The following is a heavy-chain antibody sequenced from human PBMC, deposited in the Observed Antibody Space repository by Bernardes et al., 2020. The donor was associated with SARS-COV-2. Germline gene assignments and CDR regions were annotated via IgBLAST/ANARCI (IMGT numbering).Heavy chain of an antibody. CDR1: GFTFSSYA. CDR2: ISYDGSNK. J-gene: IGHJ4*02. CDR3: ARDTKAEVLLWFGELYPPLAFDY. Sequence: GGSLRLSCAASGFTFSSYAMHWVRQAPGKGLEWVAVISYDGSNKYYADSVKGRFTISRDNSKNTLYLQMNSLRAEDTAVYYCARDTKAEVLLWFGELYPPLAFDYWGQGTLVTVSS. V-gene: IGHV3-30-3*01. D-gene: IGHD3-10*01.